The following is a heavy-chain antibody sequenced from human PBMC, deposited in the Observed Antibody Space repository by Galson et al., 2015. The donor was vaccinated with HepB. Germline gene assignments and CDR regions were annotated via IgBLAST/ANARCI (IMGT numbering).Heavy chain of an antibody. CDR3: VRDSGSGDYVPDYYMDV. J-gene: IGHJ6*03. V-gene: IGHV3-33*01. CDR1: GFTLSDYG. CDR2: IWYDGSNK. D-gene: IGHD3-10*01. Sequence: SLRLSCAASGFTLSDYGMHWVRQAPGKGLEWVAVIWYDGSNKYYGESVKGRFTISRDRSKNTLNLQMTGLRGEDTALYYCVRDSGSGDYVPDYYMDVWGKGPTVTVSS.